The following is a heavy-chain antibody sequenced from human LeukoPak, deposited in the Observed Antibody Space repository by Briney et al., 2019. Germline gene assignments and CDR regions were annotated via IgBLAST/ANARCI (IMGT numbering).Heavy chain of an antibody. J-gene: IGHJ4*02. CDR3: ARSVGGIDY. V-gene: IGHV3-74*01. D-gene: IGHD1-26*01. CDR2: IYSDGSST. Sequence: PGGSLRLSCAASGFSFSNYWMHWVRQAPGKGLVWVSRIYSDGSSTSYADSVKGRVTISRGNARNTLYLQMNSLRAEDTAVYYCARSVGGIDYWGQGTLVTVSS. CDR1: GFSFSNYW.